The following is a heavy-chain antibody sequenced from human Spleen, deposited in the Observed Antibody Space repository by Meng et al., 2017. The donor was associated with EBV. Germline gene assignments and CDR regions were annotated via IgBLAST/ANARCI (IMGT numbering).Heavy chain of an antibody. CDR2: ISIRSTTI. V-gene: IGHV3-11*01. Sequence: QGQVVEAGGGLGQPGGSLRLYWSASGFSLSDYYMGWIRQAPGKGLEWVSYISIRSTTINYADSVKGRFTISRDNAKNSLYLQMNSLRVEDTAVYYCARGAAAAPDYWGQGTLVTVSS. CDR3: ARGAAAAPDY. CDR1: GFSLSDYY. D-gene: IGHD6-13*01. J-gene: IGHJ4*02.